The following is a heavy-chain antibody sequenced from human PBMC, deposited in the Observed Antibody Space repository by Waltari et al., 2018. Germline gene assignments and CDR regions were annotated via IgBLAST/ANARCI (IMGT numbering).Heavy chain of an antibody. D-gene: IGHD3-16*02. Sequence: QVQLVQSGSELKKPGASVKVSCKASGYTFTRYAMNWVRQAPGQGLEWMGWINTNTGNPTYAQGFTGRFVFSLDTSVSTAYLQISSLKAEDTAVYYCARDLRNVWGSYRYPFDYWGQGTLVTVSS. J-gene: IGHJ4*02. CDR3: ARDLRNVWGSYRYPFDY. CDR2: INTNTGNP. CDR1: GYTFTRYA. V-gene: IGHV7-4-1*02.